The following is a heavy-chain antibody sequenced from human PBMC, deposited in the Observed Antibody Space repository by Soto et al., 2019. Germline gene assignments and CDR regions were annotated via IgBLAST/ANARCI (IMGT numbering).Heavy chain of an antibody. V-gene: IGHV1-3*01. CDR2: INANNGNP. D-gene: IGHD6-13*01. Sequence: QVLLVQSGAEVKKPGASVQISCKASGYTFTTYDMHWVRQAPGQRLEWMGSINANNGNPKYSQRFQGRATFTRDTSATTGYMDLSSLISEDTAVYYCVVSRGWWPFHYWGQGTLVTVSS. CDR3: VVSRGWWPFHY. CDR1: GYTFTTYD. J-gene: IGHJ4*02.